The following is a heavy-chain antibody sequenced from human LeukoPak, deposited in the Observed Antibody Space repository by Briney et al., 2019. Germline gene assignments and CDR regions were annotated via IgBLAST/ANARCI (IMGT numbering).Heavy chain of an antibody. V-gene: IGHV4-59*08. CDR3: ARRGYSSGWYWLDP. J-gene: IGHJ5*02. CDR1: GGSITSYY. Sequence: PSEIFSLTCTVSGGSITSYYWSWSRQPPGKGLEWIGYIDYSGSTNYNPSLKSRVTISIDTSKNQFSLKLNSVTAADTAVYYCARRGYSSGWYWLDPWGQGTMVPVSS. D-gene: IGHD6-19*01. CDR2: IDYSGST.